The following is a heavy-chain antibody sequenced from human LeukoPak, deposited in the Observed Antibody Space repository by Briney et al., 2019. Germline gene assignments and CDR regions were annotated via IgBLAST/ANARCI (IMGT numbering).Heavy chain of an antibody. D-gene: IGHD1-26*01. J-gene: IGHJ4*02. CDR1: GGSISSYY. V-gene: IGHV4-59*12. Sequence: SETLSLTCTVSGGSISSYYWSWIRQPPGKGLEWIGYIYYSGSTNYNPSLKSRVTISVDKSKNHFSLNLSSVTAADTAVYYCARDDSGTYAALDYWGQGTLVTVSS. CDR3: ARDDSGTYAALDY. CDR2: IYYSGST.